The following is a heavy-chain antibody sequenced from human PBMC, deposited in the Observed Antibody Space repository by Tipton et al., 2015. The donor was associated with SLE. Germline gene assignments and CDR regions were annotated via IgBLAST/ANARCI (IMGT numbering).Heavy chain of an antibody. J-gene: IGHJ4*02. D-gene: IGHD5-18*01. CDR2: IYHTGST. Sequence: TLSLTCTVSGGSISRGDYYWNWIRQHPGKGLEWIGYIYHTGSTYYSPSLESRVTMSVDTSKNQFSLKLTSVTAADTALYYCARGDSYGPWVFDSWGQGTLVTVSS. CDR3: ARGDSYGPWVFDS. CDR1: GGSISRGDYY. V-gene: IGHV4-31*03.